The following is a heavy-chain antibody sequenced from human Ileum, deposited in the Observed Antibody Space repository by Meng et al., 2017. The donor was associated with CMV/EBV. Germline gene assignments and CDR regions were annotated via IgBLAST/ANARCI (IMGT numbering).Heavy chain of an antibody. J-gene: IGHJ4*02. D-gene: IGHD6-13*01. CDR1: VGPATIHE. CDR3: TRDLLVAAAAVFDS. CDR2: IYITGST. Sequence: GSGLLRPPESPSRTCPVSVGPATIHEGSSIRQPAGKGLEWIGRIYITGSTNYNPSLKSRVTLSIDKSKDHFSLRLNSVTAADTAVYYCTRDLLVAAAAVFDSWGQGTLVTVSS. V-gene: IGHV4-4*07.